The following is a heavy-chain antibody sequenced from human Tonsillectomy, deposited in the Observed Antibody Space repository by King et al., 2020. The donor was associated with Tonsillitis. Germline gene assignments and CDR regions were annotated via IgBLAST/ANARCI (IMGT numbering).Heavy chain of an antibody. D-gene: IGHD2-21*01. CDR3: ARELRVSG. CDR2: IRQDGSDI. V-gene: IGHV3-7*03. Sequence: DVQLVESGGGLVQPGGSLRLSCVVSGFTFRSYWMTWVRQPPGKAPEWVASIRQDGSDIYYVDSVKGRFTISRDNAKNSLFLQMNSLRDEDTAVYYWARELRVSGGGQGTLVTVSS. J-gene: IGHJ4*02. CDR1: GFTFRSYW.